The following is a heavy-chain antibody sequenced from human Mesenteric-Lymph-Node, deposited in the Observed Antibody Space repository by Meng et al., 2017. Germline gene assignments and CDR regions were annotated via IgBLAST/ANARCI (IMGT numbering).Heavy chain of an antibody. V-gene: IGHV3-21*01. Sequence: EVHLVESGGGLGKPGGSLRLTCVGSGFSFSTYSLNWVRQAPGKGLQYVSSISRDSDWIFYADSVRGRFTISRDNAKNSLYLQMNSLRVEDTAVYYCATDVHPLVDNWGQGTLVTVSS. CDR1: GFSFSTYS. J-gene: IGHJ4*02. CDR3: ATDVHPLVDN. CDR2: ISRDSDWI.